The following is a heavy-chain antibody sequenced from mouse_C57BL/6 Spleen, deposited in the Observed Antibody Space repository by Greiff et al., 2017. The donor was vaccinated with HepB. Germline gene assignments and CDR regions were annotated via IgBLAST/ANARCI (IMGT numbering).Heavy chain of an antibody. CDR3: ASYDYDVWYFDV. V-gene: IGHV1-22*01. J-gene: IGHJ1*03. CDR1: GYTFTDYN. CDR2: INPNNGGT. D-gene: IGHD2-4*01. Sequence: VQLQQSGPELVKPGASVKMSCKASGYTFTDYNMHWVKQSHGKSLEWIGYINPNNGGTSYNQKFKGKATLTVNKSSSTAYMELRSLTSEDSAVYYCASYDYDVWYFDVWGTGTTVTVSS.